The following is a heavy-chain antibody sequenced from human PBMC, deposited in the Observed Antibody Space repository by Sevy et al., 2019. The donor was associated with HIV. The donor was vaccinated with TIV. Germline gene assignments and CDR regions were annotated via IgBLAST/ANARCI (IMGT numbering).Heavy chain of an antibody. J-gene: IGHJ6*02. CDR1: GFTFSNAW. CDR2: IKSKTDGGTT. CDR3: TTEQLAATRVWPSYYYYYGMDV. V-gene: IGHV3-15*01. Sequence: GGSLRLSCAASGFTFSNAWMSWVRQAPGKGLEWLGRIKSKTDGGTTDYAAPVKGRFTISRDDSKNTLYLQMNSLKIEDTAVYYCTTEQLAATRVWPSYYYYYGMDVWGQGTTVTVSS. D-gene: IGHD1-26*01.